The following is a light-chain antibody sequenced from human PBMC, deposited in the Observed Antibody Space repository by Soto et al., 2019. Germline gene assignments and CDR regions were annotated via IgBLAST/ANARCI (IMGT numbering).Light chain of an antibody. Sequence: DIQMTQSPSSLSASVGDRVTITCRASQGISSYLAWFQQKPGKAPKRLIYAASSVQSGIPSKFSGSGSGTEFTLTISSLQPEDFATYYCQQYNSYPLTFGPGTQVDIK. V-gene: IGKV1-16*02. CDR3: QQYNSYPLT. J-gene: IGKJ3*01. CDR1: QGISSY. CDR2: AAS.